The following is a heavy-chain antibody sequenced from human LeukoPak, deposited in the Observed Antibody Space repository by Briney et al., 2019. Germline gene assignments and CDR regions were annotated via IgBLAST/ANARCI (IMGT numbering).Heavy chain of an antibody. D-gene: IGHD5-24*01. J-gene: IGHJ4*02. V-gene: IGHV4-39*01. CDR1: GGSINSHSYY. CDR2: VYYDGTS. Sequence: SETLSLTCTVSGGSINSHSYYWGWIRQPPGKGLEWIGSVYYDGTSYSNPSLKSRAAVFVDTSRDQFSLDLSFVTAADAALYYCVRHISTNTGYFDSCGQGTLVSVSS. CDR3: VRHISTNTGYFDS.